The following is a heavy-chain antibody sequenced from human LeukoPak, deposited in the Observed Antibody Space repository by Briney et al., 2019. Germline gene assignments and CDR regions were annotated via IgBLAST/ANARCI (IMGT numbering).Heavy chain of an antibody. CDR2: ISGSRGST. J-gene: IGHJ4*02. Sequence: PGGSLRLSCAASGFTFRSYSMSWVRQAPGKGLEWVSAISGSRGSTYYANSVKGRFTIYRDNSKNKLYLQMNSLRAEDTAVYYCAKDILDGDYWGQGTLVTVSS. D-gene: IGHD3-9*01. V-gene: IGHV3-23*01. CDR1: GFTFRSYS. CDR3: AKDILDGDY.